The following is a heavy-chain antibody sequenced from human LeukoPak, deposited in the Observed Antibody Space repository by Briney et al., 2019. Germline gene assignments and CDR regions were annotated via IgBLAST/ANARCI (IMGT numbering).Heavy chain of an antibody. D-gene: IGHD2-2*02. J-gene: IGHJ5*02. CDR1: GGSISSGSYY. CDR3: ARDGGGYRSSTSCYKGWFDP. V-gene: IGHV4-61*02. Sequence: SETLSLTCTVSGGSISSGSYYWSWIRQPAGKGLEWIGRIYTSGSTNYNPSLKSRVTISVDTSKNQFSPKLSSVTAADTAVYYCARDGGGYRSSTSCYKGWFDPWGQGTLVTVSS. CDR2: IYTSGST.